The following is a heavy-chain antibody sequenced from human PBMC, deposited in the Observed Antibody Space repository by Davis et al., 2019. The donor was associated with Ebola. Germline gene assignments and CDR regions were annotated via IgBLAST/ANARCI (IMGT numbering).Heavy chain of an antibody. J-gene: IGHJ6*02. Sequence: SETLSLTCAVSGGFVSSGGYSWNWIRQPPGKGLEWIGYYYYTGNTYYNPSLKSRVTISVDTSKNQFSLRLSSVTAADTAVYYCAGLAARSSYYYGMDVWGQGTTVTVSS. D-gene: IGHD6-6*01. V-gene: IGHV4-61*08. CDR1: GGFVSSGGYS. CDR2: YYYTGNT. CDR3: AGLAARSSYYYGMDV.